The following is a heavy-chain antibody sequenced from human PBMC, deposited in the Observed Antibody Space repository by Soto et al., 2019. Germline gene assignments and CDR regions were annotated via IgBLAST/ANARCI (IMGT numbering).Heavy chain of an antibody. D-gene: IGHD3-10*01. CDR2: IYASGAT. CDR1: GGSISTYY. J-gene: IGHJ4*02. CDR3: ARSHSFDGSIYHYYFDF. Sequence: DTLSLTCTVSGGSISTYYWSWIRQPPGGTLEWIGYIYASGATTYNPSLESRVTMSVDMPNNEFSLELTSLTAADTAVYYCARSHSFDGSIYHYYFDFWGQGTLVTVSS. V-gene: IGHV4-59*01.